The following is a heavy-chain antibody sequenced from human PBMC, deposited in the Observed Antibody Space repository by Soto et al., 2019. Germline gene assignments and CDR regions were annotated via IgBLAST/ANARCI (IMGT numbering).Heavy chain of an antibody. CDR2: ISGSGGST. CDR1: GFTFSSYA. CDR3: ATYHDYGDYGWYSDSDWYFDL. V-gene: IGHV3-23*01. Sequence: EVQLLESGGGLVQPGGSLRLSCAASGFTFSSYAMSWVRQAPGKGLEWVSAISGSGGSTYYADSVKGRFTISRDTSKSTLYLQMNSLRAEDTAVYYCATYHDYGDYGWYSDSDWYFDLWGRGTLVTVSS. J-gene: IGHJ2*01. D-gene: IGHD4-17*01.